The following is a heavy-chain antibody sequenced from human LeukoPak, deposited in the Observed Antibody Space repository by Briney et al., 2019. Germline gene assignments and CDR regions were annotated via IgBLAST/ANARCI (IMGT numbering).Heavy chain of an antibody. J-gene: IGHJ4*02. CDR1: GFTFINYW. V-gene: IGHV3-7*01. CDR2: IKQDGSEK. CDR3: TRENWYIDY. Sequence: GGSLRLSCAASGFTFINYWMSWVRQAPGKGLEWVANIKQDGSEKYYVDSVKDRFTISRDNAKNSLYLQMNSLRAKDAAVYYCTRENWYIDYWGQGNLVTVSS.